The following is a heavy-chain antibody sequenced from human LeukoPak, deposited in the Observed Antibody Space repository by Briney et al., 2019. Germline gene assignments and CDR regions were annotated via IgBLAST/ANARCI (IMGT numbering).Heavy chain of an antibody. CDR2: IYYSGST. CDR1: GGSIRSGDYY. J-gene: IGHJ4*02. Sequence: SQTLSLTCTVSGGSIRSGDYYWSWIRQPPGKGLEWIGYIYYSGSTYYNPSLKSRVTISVDTSKNQFSLKLSSVTAADTAVYCYARGVVATSELDYWGQGTLVTVSS. CDR3: ARGVVATSELDY. D-gene: IGHD5-12*01. V-gene: IGHV4-30-4*01.